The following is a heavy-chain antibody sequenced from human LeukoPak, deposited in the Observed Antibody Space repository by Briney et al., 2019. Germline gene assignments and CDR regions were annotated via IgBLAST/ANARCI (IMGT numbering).Heavy chain of an antibody. Sequence: SQTLSLTCTVSGGSISSGGYYWSWIRQHPGKDLEWIGYIYYSGSTYYSPSLKSRVTISGDTSKNQFSLKLSSVTAADTAVYYCASGRRDGYNYRFDPWGQGTLVTVSS. CDR2: IYYSGST. D-gene: IGHD5-24*01. CDR3: ASGRRDGYNYRFDP. V-gene: IGHV4-31*03. J-gene: IGHJ5*02. CDR1: GGSISSGGYY.